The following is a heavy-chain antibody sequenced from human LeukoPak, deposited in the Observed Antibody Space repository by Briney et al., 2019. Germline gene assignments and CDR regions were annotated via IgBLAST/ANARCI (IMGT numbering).Heavy chain of an antibody. J-gene: IGHJ4*02. CDR1: DSSISSGYF. CDR2: LYHSGST. CDR3: ATLLSDYGVHYCDS. D-gene: IGHD4-17*01. Sequence: SETLSLTCAVSDSSISSGYFWGWIRQPPGKGLEWIGTLYHSGSTYYNPSLKSRVAISLDTSKTQFSLKLSSVTAADTALYYCATLLSDYGVHYCDSWGQGVLVTVSS. V-gene: IGHV4-38-2*01.